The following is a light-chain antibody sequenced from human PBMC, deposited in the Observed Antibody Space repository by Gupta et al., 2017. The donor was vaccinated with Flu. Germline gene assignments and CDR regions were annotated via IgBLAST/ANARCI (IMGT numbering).Light chain of an antibody. CDR1: NSNVGSTT. V-gene: IGLV1-44*01. Sequence: QSVLSQPPSASATPGQRVSISCSGSNSNVGSTTVIWYQHRPGTAPKILIHSNNQRPAGVSDRFSASKSGTTASLAISGLHAEDEADYYCATWDDSRNAWLFGGGTKLTVL. J-gene: IGLJ3*02. CDR3: ATWDDSRNAWL. CDR2: SNN.